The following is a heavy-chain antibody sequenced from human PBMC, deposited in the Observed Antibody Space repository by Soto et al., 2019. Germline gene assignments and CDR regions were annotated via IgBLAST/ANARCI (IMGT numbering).Heavy chain of an antibody. D-gene: IGHD2-2*01. Sequence: QVQLVESGGGVVQPGRSLRLSCAASGFTFSSYGMHWVRQAPGKGVEWVAVIWYDGSNKYYADSVKGRFTISRDNSKNTLYLQMNSLRAEDTAVYYCARDQGYCSSTSCYGIDYWGQGTLVTVSS. CDR2: IWYDGSNK. CDR1: GFTFSSYG. J-gene: IGHJ4*02. V-gene: IGHV3-33*01. CDR3: ARDQGYCSSTSCYGIDY.